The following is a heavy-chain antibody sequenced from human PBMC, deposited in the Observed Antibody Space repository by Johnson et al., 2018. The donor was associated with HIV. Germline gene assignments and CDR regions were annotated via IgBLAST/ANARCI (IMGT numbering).Heavy chain of an antibody. D-gene: IGHD3-9*01. V-gene: IGHV3-66*01. Sequence: VQLVESGGGVVQPGRSLRLSCAASGFTFSSYGMHWVRQAPGKGLEWVSVINAGGDTYYADSVKGRFTISRDNSNNTVNLQMNSLRAEDTAVYYCARDDIFLDAFDIWGQGTMVIVSS. CDR3: ARDDIFLDAFDI. CDR1: GFTFSSYG. CDR2: INAGGDT. J-gene: IGHJ3*02.